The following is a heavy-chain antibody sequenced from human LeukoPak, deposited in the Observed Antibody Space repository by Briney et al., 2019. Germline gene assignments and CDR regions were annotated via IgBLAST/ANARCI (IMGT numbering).Heavy chain of an antibody. V-gene: IGHV4-59*01. CDR2: IYYSGST. CDR3: ARETVTTLFGNWFDP. Sequence: PSETLSFTCTVSGGSISSYYWSWIRQPPGKGLEWIGYIYYSGSTNYNPSLKSRVTISVDTSKNQFSLKLSSVTAADTAVYYCARETVTTLFGNWFDPWGQGTLVTVSS. D-gene: IGHD4-17*01. CDR1: GGSISSYY. J-gene: IGHJ5*02.